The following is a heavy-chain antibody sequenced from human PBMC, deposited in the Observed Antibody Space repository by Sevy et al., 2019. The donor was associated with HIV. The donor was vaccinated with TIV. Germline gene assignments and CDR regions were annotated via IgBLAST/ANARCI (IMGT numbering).Heavy chain of an antibody. D-gene: IGHD2-2*01. V-gene: IGHV3-23*01. J-gene: IGHJ6*02. CDR3: AKTINSGGGAVPAANYYYYGMDV. CDR2: INGKGRST. CDR1: EFIFSDYA. Sequence: GGSLRLSCAASEFIFSDYAMNWVRQTPGKGLEWVSSINGKGRSTHYADSVEGRLTISRDNSKNKPYLQMNSLGAEETAVYYCAKTINSGGGAVPAANYYYYGMDVWGQGTTVTVSS.